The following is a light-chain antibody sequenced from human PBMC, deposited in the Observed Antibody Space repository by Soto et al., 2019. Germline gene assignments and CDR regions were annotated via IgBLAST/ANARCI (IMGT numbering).Light chain of an antibody. V-gene: IGKV3-15*01. CDR1: QSVSSD. J-gene: IGKJ1*01. CDR2: GAS. Sequence: EVVMTQSPATLSVSPGERATLSCRASQSVSSDVAWFQQKPGQPPRLLIYGASTRAPGIPDRFGGSGSGTEFTLTISSLQSEDFAVYYCQQYYNWAKTFGQGTKVEIK. CDR3: QQYYNWAKT.